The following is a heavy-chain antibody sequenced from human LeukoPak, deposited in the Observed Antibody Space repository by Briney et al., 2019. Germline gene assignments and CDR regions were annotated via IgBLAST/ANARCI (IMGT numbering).Heavy chain of an antibody. J-gene: IGHJ5*02. CDR3: ASRAAAGYFDP. D-gene: IGHD6-13*01. Sequence: SETLSLTCTVSGGSISSYYWSWIRQPPGKGLEWIGYIYYSGSTNYNPSLKSRVTTSVDTSKNQLSLKLSSVTAADTAVYYCASRAAAGYFDPWGQGTLVTVSS. CDR2: IYYSGST. V-gene: IGHV4-59*01. CDR1: GGSISSYY.